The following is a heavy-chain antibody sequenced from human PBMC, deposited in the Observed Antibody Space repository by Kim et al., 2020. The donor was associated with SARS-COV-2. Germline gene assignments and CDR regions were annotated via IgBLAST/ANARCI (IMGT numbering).Heavy chain of an antibody. CDR2: IWYDGSNK. Sequence: GGSLRLSCAASGFTFSSYGMHWVRQAPGKGLEWVAVIWYDGSNKYYADSVKGRFTISRDNSKNTLYLQMNSLRAEDTAVYYCASDNVGRRVAGGLWAPRWYNWFDPWGQGTLVTVSS. J-gene: IGHJ5*02. CDR1: GFTFSSYG. CDR3: ASDNVGRRVAGGLWAPRWYNWFDP. V-gene: IGHV3-33*08. D-gene: IGHD6-13*01.